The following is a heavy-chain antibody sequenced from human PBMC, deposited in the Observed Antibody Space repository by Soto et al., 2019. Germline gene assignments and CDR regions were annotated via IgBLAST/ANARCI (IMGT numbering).Heavy chain of an antibody. Sequence: SVKVSCKASGGTFSSYAISWVRQAPGQGLEWMGGIIPIFGTANYAQKFQGRVTITADESTSTAYMELSSLRSEDTAVYYCARAPHLYYYDSSGYYYFDYWGQGTLVTAPQ. CDR1: GGTFSSYA. CDR3: ARAPHLYYYDSSGYYYFDY. D-gene: IGHD3-22*01. CDR2: IIPIFGTA. V-gene: IGHV1-69*13. J-gene: IGHJ4*02.